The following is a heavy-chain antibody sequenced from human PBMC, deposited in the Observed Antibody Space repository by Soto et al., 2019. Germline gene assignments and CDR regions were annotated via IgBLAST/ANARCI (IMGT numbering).Heavy chain of an antibody. Sequence: GGSLRLSCAASGFTFSSYGMHWVRQAPGKGLEWVAVIWYDGSNKYYADSVKGRFTISRDNSKNTLYLQMNSLRAEDTAVYYCARDHPDSSGWYDPGDYWGQGTLVTVSS. V-gene: IGHV3-33*01. D-gene: IGHD6-19*01. CDR1: GFTFSSYG. CDR2: IWYDGSNK. J-gene: IGHJ4*02. CDR3: ARDHPDSSGWYDPGDY.